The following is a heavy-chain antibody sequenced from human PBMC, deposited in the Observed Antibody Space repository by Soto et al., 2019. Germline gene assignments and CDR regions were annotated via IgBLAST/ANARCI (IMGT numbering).Heavy chain of an antibody. CDR2: IYYSGST. V-gene: IGHV4-39*01. Sequence: PSATLSLTCSVSGAYGWPFTTDYWGWIRQPPGKGLEWIGSIYYSGSTYYNPSLKSRVTISVDTSKNQFSLKLSSVTAADTAVYYCARLMERLLWFGELLGYFDYWGQGTLVTLSS. D-gene: IGHD3-10*01. CDR3: ARLMERLLWFGELLGYFDY. CDR1: GAYGWPFTTDY. J-gene: IGHJ4*02.